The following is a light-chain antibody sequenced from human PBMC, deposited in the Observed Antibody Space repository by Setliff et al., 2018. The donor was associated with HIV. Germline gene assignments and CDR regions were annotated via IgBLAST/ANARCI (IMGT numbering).Light chain of an antibody. V-gene: IGLV2-11*01. CDR3: FSYAGSVYV. CDR2: DVT. J-gene: IGLJ1*01. CDR1: RSDIGAYNY. Sequence: LTQPRSVSGSPGQSVAISCTGTRSDIGAYNYVSWYQQHPGKVPKLIISDVTKRPSGVPDRFSGSKSGNTASLIISGLQTEDEADYYCFSYAGSVYVFGTGTKVTVL.